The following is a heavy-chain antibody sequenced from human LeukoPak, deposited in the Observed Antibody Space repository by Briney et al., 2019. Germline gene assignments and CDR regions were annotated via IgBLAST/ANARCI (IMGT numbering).Heavy chain of an antibody. V-gene: IGHV4-59*01. J-gene: IGHJ5*02. CDR2: IYYSGST. Sequence: SQTLSLNCTVSGGSISSYYWSWIRQPPGKGLEWIGYIYYSGSTNYNPSLKSRVTISVDTSKNQFSLKLSSVTAADTAVYYCARDLGINYYDSSGYPINWFDPWGQGTLVTVSS. D-gene: IGHD3-22*01. CDR1: GGSISSYY. CDR3: ARDLGINYYDSSGYPINWFDP.